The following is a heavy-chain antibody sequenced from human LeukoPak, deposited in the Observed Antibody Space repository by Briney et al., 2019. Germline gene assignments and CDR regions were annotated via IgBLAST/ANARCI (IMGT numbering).Heavy chain of an antibody. Sequence: SETLSLTCTVSGGSISSSSYYWGWIRQPPGKGLDWIGSVYYSGSTYYNPSLKSRVTISVDTSKNQFYLKLSSVTAADTAVYYCARAFWGSGIDYWGQGTLVTVSS. J-gene: IGHJ4*02. CDR3: ARAFWGSGIDY. CDR2: VYYSGST. CDR1: GGSISSSSYY. V-gene: IGHV4-39*07. D-gene: IGHD3-16*01.